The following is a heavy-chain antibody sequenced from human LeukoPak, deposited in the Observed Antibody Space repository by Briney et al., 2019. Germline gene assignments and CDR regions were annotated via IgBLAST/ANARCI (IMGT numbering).Heavy chain of an antibody. CDR3: ARHKLLGGFDM. CDR1: GCSISSSSYY. Sequence: KPSETPSLTRTVSGCSISSSSYYWCWLRQPAAKGLEWIGSVFPSGSTYYNPSLRSRVTISVDTSKSRFSLRLTSVPPGDTTVYYCARHKLLGGFDMWGQGTMVTVSS. D-gene: IGHD6-19*01. V-gene: IGHV4-39*01. J-gene: IGHJ3*02. CDR2: VFPSGST.